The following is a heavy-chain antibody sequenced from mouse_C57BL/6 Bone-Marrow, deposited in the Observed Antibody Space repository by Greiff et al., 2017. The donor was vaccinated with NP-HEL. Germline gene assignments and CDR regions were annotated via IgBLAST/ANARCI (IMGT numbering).Heavy chain of an antibody. CDR2: IWTGGGT. CDR3: ARRPNTVVATGAMDD. Sequence: VKLMESGPGLVAPSPSLSITCTVSGFSLTSYAISWVRQPPGKGLEWLGVIWTGGGTNYNSALKSRLSISKDNAKSKVFLKMNSLQTDDTARYYCARRPNTVVATGAMDDWGQGTSVTVAS. CDR1: GFSLTSYA. V-gene: IGHV2-9-1*01. J-gene: IGHJ4*01. D-gene: IGHD1-1*01.